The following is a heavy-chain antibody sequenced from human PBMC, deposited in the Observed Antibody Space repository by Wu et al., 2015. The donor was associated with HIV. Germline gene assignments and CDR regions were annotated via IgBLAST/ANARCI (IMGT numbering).Heavy chain of an antibody. D-gene: IGHD5-24*01. V-gene: IGHV1-24*01. J-gene: IGHJ6*02. CDR1: GYTLTEVS. CDR3: ACRDTIKVDFRRLWGLDV. Sequence: QLHLVQSGAEVKKPGASVKVSCKVSGYTLTEVSVHWVRQAPGKGLEWLAGFDPDDGRAMYAQKFQGRLAMTEDTSTDTVYMELSSLRSEDTALYYCACRDTIKVDFRRLWGLDVWGHGTTVIVSS. CDR2: FDPDDGRA.